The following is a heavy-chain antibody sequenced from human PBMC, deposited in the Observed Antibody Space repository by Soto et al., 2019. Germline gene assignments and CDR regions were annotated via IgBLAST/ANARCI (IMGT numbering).Heavy chain of an antibody. CDR3: AKKGYCSNSSCFVGNNRFDP. V-gene: IGHV4-31*03. Sequence: PSETLSLTFTVSGASISSGDYSWSWIRQYPGQGLEWIGDIYYTGTTNYNPSLKSRLTISVDTSKNQFSLKLTSVTAADTAVYYFAKKGYCSNSSCFVGNNRFDPWVQGTRVTVSS. J-gene: IGHJ5*02. D-gene: IGHD2-2*01. CDR2: IYYTGTT. CDR1: GASISSGDYS.